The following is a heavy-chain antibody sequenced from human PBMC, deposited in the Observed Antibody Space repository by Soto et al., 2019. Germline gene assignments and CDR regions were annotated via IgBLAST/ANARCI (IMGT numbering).Heavy chain of an antibody. J-gene: IGHJ6*02. Sequence: GGSLRLSCAASGFTFSRYAMSWVRQAPGKGLEWVSSIRGSGDTTHYADSVKGRVTISRDNSESTLYLQMNSLRAEDTAVYHCATRGYCLSTGCLPDYYATDVWGQGTTVTVSS. V-gene: IGHV3-23*01. CDR3: ATRGYCLSTGCLPDYYATDV. D-gene: IGHD2-2*01. CDR2: IRGSGDTT. CDR1: GFTFSRYA.